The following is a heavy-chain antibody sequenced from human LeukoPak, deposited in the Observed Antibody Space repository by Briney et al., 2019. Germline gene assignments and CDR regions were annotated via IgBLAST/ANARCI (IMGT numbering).Heavy chain of an antibody. CDR2: INHSGST. Sequence: SETLSLTCAVYGGSFSGYYWSWIRQPPGKGLEWIGEINHSGSTNYNPSLKSRVTISVDTSKNQFSLKLSSVTAADTAVYYCARGRQLRFSFGCGLLDLWGRGTLATVSS. CDR1: GGSFSGYY. CDR3: ARGRQLRFSFGCGLLDL. J-gene: IGHJ2*01. D-gene: IGHD5-18*01. V-gene: IGHV4-34*01.